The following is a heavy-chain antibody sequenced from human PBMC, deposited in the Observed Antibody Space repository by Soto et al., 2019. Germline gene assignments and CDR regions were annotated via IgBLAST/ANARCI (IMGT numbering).Heavy chain of an antibody. Sequence: GASVKVSCTASGYTFTSYGISWVRQTPGQGLEWMGWISAYNGNTNYAQKLQGRVTMTTDTSTRTAYMELRSLRSDDTAVYYCARGGWVAAGYYFDYWGQGTLVTVSS. D-gene: IGHD6-19*01. CDR3: ARGGWVAAGYYFDY. CDR1: GYTFTSYG. V-gene: IGHV1-18*04. J-gene: IGHJ4*02. CDR2: ISAYNGNT.